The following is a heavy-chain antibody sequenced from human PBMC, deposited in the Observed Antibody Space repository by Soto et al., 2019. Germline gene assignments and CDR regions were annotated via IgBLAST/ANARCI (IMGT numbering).Heavy chain of an antibody. CDR1: GYSISSGYQ. D-gene: IGHD3-10*01. Sequence: SETLSLTCGVSGYSISSGYQCGWIRRPPGKGPEWIGSVYHDGRTRYNPPLESRVTISVDTSKNQFSLNLNSVTVADTAMYYCARGFYGSRAAGWFDPWGQGTLVTVSS. V-gene: IGHV4-38-2*01. CDR2: VYHDGRT. CDR3: ARGFYGSRAAGWFDP. J-gene: IGHJ5*02.